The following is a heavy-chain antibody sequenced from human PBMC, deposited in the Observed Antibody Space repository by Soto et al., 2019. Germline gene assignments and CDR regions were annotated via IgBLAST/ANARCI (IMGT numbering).Heavy chain of an antibody. CDR3: ARSSGGNFGIIIEGSNWFDP. V-gene: IGHV1-46*01. CDR1: GDTFTSYY. D-gene: IGHD3-3*01. Sequence: ASVKVSCKAPGDTFTSYYLNWVRQAPGQGLEWIGVINPHGGSTNCAQKFQGRITMTRDTSRSTVYMELSSLRSDDTAIYYCARSSGGNFGIIIEGSNWFDPWGQGTLVTVPQ. J-gene: IGHJ5*02. CDR2: INPHGGST.